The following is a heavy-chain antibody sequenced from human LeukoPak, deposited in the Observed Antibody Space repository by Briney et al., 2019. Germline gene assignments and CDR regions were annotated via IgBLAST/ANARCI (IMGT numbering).Heavy chain of an antibody. CDR2: IYHSGST. D-gene: IGHD2-2*01. CDR1: GGSISSGGYY. CDR3: ARSRGGIVVVPAALNFDY. J-gene: IGHJ4*02. Sequence: PSQTLSLTCTVSGGSISSGGYYWSWLRQPPGKGLEWIGYIYHSGSTYYNPSLKSRVTISVDRSKNQFSLRLSSVTAADTAVYYCARSRGGIVVVPAALNFDYWGQGTLVTVSS. V-gene: IGHV4-30-2*01.